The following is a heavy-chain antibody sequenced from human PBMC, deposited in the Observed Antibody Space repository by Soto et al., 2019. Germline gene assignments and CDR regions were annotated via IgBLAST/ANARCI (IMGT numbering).Heavy chain of an antibody. V-gene: IGHV1-69*13. D-gene: IGHD3-9*01. CDR2: IIPIFGTA. CDR3: ARAEGGRYFDWLLPFDY. CDR1: GGTFSSYA. J-gene: IGHJ4*02. Sequence: ASVKVSCKASGGTFSSYAISWVRQAPGQGLEWMGGIIPIFGTANYAQKFQGRVTITADGSTSTAYMELSSLRSEDTAVYYCARAEGGRYFDWLLPFDYWGQGTLVTVSS.